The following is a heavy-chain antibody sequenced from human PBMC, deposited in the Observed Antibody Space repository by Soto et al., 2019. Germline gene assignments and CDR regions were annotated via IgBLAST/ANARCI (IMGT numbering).Heavy chain of an antibody. D-gene: IGHD3-10*01. Sequence: TLSLTCTVSASCTSSGGYYCSWIRPHPGNGREWIAYIYYSGSPYYNPSLKSRVNISVHRSKKQFSLKLRSVTAADTAVYSWARGLRGSNNWFDPRGRGTLVNFSS. CDR3: ARGLRGSNNWFDP. CDR2: IYYSGSP. J-gene: IGHJ5*02. CDR1: ASCTSSGGYY. V-gene: IGHV4-31*03.